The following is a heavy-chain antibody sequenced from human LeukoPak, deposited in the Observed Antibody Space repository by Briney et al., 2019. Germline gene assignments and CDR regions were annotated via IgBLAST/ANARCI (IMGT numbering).Heavy chain of an antibody. J-gene: IGHJ6*03. CDR1: GFTFSSYA. V-gene: IGHV3-30*01. CDR2: ISYDGTNK. Sequence: PGGSLRLSCAASGFTFSSYAMHWVRQAPGKGLEWLAVISYDGTNKYYADSVKGRFTTSRDNSKNTLYLQMNSLRDEDTALYYCARDQGSLPVWFYYYMDVWGSGTTVTVSS. D-gene: IGHD3-16*01. CDR3: ARDQGSLPVWFYYYMDV.